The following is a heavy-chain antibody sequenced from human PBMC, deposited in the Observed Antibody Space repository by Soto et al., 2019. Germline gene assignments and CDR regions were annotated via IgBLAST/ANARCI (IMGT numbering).Heavy chain of an antibody. CDR3: ARHVGDYYYYGMDV. V-gene: IGHV4-39*01. CDR2: IYYSGST. Sequence: QLQLQESGPGLVKPSETLSLTCTVSGGSISTSSYYWGWIRQPPGKGLEWIGSIYYSGSTYYNPSLKSRVTISVDTSKNQFSLKLSSVTAADTAVYYCARHVGDYYYYGMDVWAQGTTVTVSS. D-gene: IGHD1-26*01. CDR1: GGSISTSSYY. J-gene: IGHJ6*02.